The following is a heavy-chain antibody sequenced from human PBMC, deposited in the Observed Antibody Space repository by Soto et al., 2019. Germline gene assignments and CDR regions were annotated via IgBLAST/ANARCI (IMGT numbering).Heavy chain of an antibody. CDR3: ARLQWSSSCYFDR. CDR1: GGSISSSTYY. Sequence: SETLSLTCTVSGGSISSSTYYWGWVRQPPGRGLEWIGSIYYNGGTYYNPSLKSRVTISVDTSKNQFSLKLSSVTAADTAVYYCARLQWSSSCYFDRWGQGTQVTVSS. CDR2: IYYNGGT. D-gene: IGHD2-15*01. J-gene: IGHJ4*02. V-gene: IGHV4-39*01.